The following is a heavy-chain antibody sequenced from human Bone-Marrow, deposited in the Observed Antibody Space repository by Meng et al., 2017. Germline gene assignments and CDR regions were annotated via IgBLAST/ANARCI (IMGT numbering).Heavy chain of an antibody. CDR3: ARAQLLWFGELTCWFDP. V-gene: IGHV3-21*01. Sequence: GESLKISCAASGFTFSSYEMNWVRRAPGKGLEWVSSISSGSSYIYYADSVKGRFTISRDNAKNSLYLQMNSLRAEDTAVYYCARAQLLWFGELTCWFDPWGQGTLVTVSS. D-gene: IGHD3-10*01. J-gene: IGHJ5*02. CDR2: ISSGSSYI. CDR1: GFTFSSYE.